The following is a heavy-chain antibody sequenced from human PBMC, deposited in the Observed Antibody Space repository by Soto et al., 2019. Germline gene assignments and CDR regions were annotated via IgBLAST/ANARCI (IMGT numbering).Heavy chain of an antibody. Sequence: SETLSLTCAFPGRSISSTYWWSGVRQPPGKGLEWIGEIYHSGSTNYNTSLKSRVTISVDKSKNQFSLKVTSVTAADTAVYYCARVSGSYYYGMDVWGQGTTVT. J-gene: IGHJ6*02. V-gene: IGHV4-4*02. CDR1: GRSISSTYW. CDR3: ARVSGSYYYGMDV. CDR2: IYHSGST.